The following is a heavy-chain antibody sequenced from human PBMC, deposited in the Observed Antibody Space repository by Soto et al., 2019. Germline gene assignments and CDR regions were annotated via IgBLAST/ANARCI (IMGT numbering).Heavy chain of an antibody. CDR1: GGSISGYY. Sequence: SETLSLTCTVSGGSISGYYWSWIRQSAGKGLEWLGRVYATGSTNYNPSLKSRVTMSVDMSKDQFSLRLDSVTAADTAVYYCARDQNSDWYGKESGMDVWGQGTTVTVSS. CDR3: ARDQNSDWYGKESGMDV. CDR2: VYATGST. D-gene: IGHD6-19*01. J-gene: IGHJ6*02. V-gene: IGHV4-4*07.